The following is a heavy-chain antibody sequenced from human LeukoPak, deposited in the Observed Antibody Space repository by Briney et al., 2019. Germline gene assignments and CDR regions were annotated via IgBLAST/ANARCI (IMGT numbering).Heavy chain of an antibody. CDR1: GYTFTGYD. V-gene: IGHV1-2*02. Sequence: ASVKVSCKASGYTFTGYDMHWVRQAPGQGLEWMGWINPNSGGTNYAQKFQGRVTMTRDTSISTAYMELSGLRSDDTAVYYCAKDDGYGELYYFDYWGQGTLVTVSS. J-gene: IGHJ4*02. CDR2: INPNSGGT. CDR3: AKDDGYGELYYFDY. D-gene: IGHD1-7*01.